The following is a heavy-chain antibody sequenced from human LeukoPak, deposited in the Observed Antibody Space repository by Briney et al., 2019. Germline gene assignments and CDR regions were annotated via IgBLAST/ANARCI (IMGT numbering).Heavy chain of an antibody. D-gene: IGHD3-22*01. CDR2: INPNSGGT. V-gene: IGHV1-2*02. CDR3: ARAQDRRYYMDV. CDR1: GYTFTGYY. J-gene: IGHJ6*03. Sequence: ASVKVSCKASGYTFTGYYMHWVRRAPGQGLEWMGWINPNSGGTNYAQKFQGRVTMTRDTSISTAYMELSRLRSDDTAVYYCARAQDRRYYMDVWGKGTTVTVSS.